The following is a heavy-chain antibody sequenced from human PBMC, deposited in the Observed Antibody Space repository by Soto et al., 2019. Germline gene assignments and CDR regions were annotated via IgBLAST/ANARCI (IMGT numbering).Heavy chain of an antibody. D-gene: IGHD2-2*01. CDR2: IYYIGST. J-gene: IGHJ5*02. CDR1: GCSISSYY. CDR3: ARGLRRQLLNWFDP. Sequence: SETLSLTCPVSGCSISSYYWSWIRQPPGKGLEWIGYIYYIGSTNYNPSLKSRVTISVDTSKNQFSLKLSSVTAADTAVYYCARGLRRQLLNWFDPWGQGTLVTV. V-gene: IGHV4-59*01.